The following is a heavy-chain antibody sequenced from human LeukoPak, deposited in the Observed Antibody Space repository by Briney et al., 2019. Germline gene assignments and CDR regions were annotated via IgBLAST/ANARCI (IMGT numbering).Heavy chain of an antibody. CDR3: ARIYCTSTDCYYDY. Sequence: GGSLRLSCAAPGFTFSSYAMSWVRQAPGKGLEWVSAISNSGSSTYYADSVKGRFTISRDNAQNSLYLQMNSLRAEDTAVYYCARIYCTSTDCYYDYWGQGTLVTVSS. D-gene: IGHD2-2*01. CDR2: ISNSGSST. J-gene: IGHJ4*02. V-gene: IGHV3-23*01. CDR1: GFTFSSYA.